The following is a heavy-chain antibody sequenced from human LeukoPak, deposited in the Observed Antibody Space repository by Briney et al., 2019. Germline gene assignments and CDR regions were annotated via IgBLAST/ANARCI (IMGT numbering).Heavy chain of an antibody. V-gene: IGHV6-1*01. CDR2: TYYRSKWHN. Sequence: SQTLSLTCAISGDSVSINSAAWNWIRRSPSRGLEWLGRTYYRSKWHNDYSVSVKSRITINPDTSKNQFSLQLNSVTPEDTAIYYCARDADEVDTFDIWGQGTMVTVSS. CDR1: GDSVSINSAA. CDR3: ARDADEVDTFDI. J-gene: IGHJ3*02.